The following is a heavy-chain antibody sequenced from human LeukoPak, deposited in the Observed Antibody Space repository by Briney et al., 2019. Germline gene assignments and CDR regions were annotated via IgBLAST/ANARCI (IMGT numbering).Heavy chain of an antibody. D-gene: IGHD4/OR15-4a*01. Sequence: GGSLRLSCAASGFTFSNYAMSWVRQAPGKGLEWVSSISGSDGRTYYAKSVKGRFTISRDNSKNTLYLQMNSLRVEDTAVYFCADPPNADYWGQGTLVTVSS. CDR1: GFTFSNYA. J-gene: IGHJ4*02. CDR3: ADPPNADY. CDR2: ISGSDGRT. V-gene: IGHV3-23*01.